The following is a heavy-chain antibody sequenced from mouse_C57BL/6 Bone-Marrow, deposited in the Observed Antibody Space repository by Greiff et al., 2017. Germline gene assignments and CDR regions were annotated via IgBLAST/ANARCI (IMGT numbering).Heavy chain of an antibody. Sequence: QVQLQQPGAELVRPGSSVKLSCKASGYTFTSYWMHWVKQRPIQGLEWIGNIDPSDSATHYNQKFKDKATLTVDKSSSTAYMQLSSLTSEDSAVYYCARGGYYVSLAYWGQGTLVTVSA. D-gene: IGHD2-3*01. CDR1: GYTFTSYW. CDR2: IDPSDSAT. J-gene: IGHJ3*01. CDR3: ARGGYYVSLAY. V-gene: IGHV1-52*01.